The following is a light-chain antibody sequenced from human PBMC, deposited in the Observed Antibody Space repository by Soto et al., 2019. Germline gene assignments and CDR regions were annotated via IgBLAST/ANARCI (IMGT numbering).Light chain of an antibody. CDR2: RDD. CDR3: AAWDVSLSAV. J-gene: IGLJ3*02. Sequence: QSVLTQPPSASGTPGQRVTISCSGSSSNIGSKFGYWYQQLPGTAPKLLIYRDDQRPSGVPDRFSGSKAGTSASLAISGLRSEDEGDYYCAAWDVSLSAVFGGGTKLTVL. V-gene: IGLV1-47*01. CDR1: SSNIGSKF.